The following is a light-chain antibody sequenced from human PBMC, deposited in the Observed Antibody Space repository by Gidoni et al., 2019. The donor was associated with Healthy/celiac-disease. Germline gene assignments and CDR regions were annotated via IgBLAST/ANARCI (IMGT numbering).Light chain of an antibody. V-gene: IGKV1-33*01. CDR3: QQYDNLPLT. Sequence: DIQMIQSPSSLSASVGDRVTITCQARQDISNYLNWYQQKPGKAPKLLIYDASNLETGVPSRFSGSGSGTDFTFTISSLQPEDIATYYCQQYDNLPLTFGGGTKVEIK. J-gene: IGKJ4*01. CDR2: DAS. CDR1: QDISNY.